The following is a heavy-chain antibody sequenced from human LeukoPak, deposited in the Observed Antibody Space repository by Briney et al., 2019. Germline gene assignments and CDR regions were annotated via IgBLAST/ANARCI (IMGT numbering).Heavy chain of an antibody. Sequence: ASVKVSCKASGYTFTGYYMHWVRQAPGQGLEWMGWINPNSGGTNYAQKFQGRVTMTRDTSISTAYMGLSRLRSDDTAVYYCATCSSTSCRFAPYHYYMDVWGKGTTVTVS. V-gene: IGHV1-2*02. CDR3: ATCSSTSCRFAPYHYYMDV. D-gene: IGHD2-2*01. CDR2: INPNSGGT. CDR1: GYTFTGYY. J-gene: IGHJ6*03.